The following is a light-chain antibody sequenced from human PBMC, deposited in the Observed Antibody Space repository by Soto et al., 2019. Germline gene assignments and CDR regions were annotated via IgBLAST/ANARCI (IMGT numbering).Light chain of an antibody. CDR2: AAS. CDR1: QAISNS. V-gene: IGKV1-27*01. J-gene: IGKJ1*01. Sequence: DLQMTQSPSSLSASVGEKVTITCRASQAISNSLAWYHQRPGEAPNLLVYAASTLQTGVSSRFSGGGSGTHFTPVYASLKRGDVGAYYCQKCDSAPRTFGRGTKVDI. CDR3: QKCDSAPRT.